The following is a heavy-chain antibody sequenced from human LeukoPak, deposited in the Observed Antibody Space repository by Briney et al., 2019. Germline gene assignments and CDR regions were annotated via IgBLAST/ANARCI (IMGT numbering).Heavy chain of an antibody. V-gene: IGHV1-2*02. CDR1: GYTFTGYY. CDR3: ARVRDGYNDAYDI. J-gene: IGHJ3*02. D-gene: IGHD5-24*01. Sequence: ASVKVSCKASGYTFTGYYMHWVRQAPGQGLEWMGWINPNSGGTNYAQKFQGRVTMTRDTSISTAYMELSSLKSEDTAVYYCARVRDGYNDAYDIWGQGTMVTVSS. CDR2: INPNSGGT.